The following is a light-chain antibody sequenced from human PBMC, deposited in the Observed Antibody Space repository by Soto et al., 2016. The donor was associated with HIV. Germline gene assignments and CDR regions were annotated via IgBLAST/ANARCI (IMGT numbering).Light chain of an antibody. CDR1: DIGSKS. Sequence: SYVLPQPPSVSVAPGKTARITCGGNDIGSKSVHWYQQKPGQAPVLVVYDDDDRPSGIPERFSGSSSGNTATLTISRVEIGDEADYYCQVWGSSSDHWVFGGGTKLTVL. V-gene: IGLV3-21*03. CDR2: DDD. J-gene: IGLJ3*02. CDR3: QVWGSSSDHWV.